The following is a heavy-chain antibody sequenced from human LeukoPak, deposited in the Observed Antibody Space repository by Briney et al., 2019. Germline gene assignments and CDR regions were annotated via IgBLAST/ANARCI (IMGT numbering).Heavy chain of an antibody. CDR2: IAGSDGFT. CDR3: VRSLDY. Sequence: GSLRLSCAASGFPFSSYAMNWVRQAPGKGLGWVSVIAGSDGFTQYADSVKGRFTISRDNSKNTVYLQMSRLRVEDTALYYCVRSLDYWGQGTLVTVSS. CDR1: GFPFSSYA. V-gene: IGHV3-23*01. J-gene: IGHJ4*02.